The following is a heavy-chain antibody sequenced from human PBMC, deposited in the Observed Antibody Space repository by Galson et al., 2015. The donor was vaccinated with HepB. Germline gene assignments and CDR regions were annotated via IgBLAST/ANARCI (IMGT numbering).Heavy chain of an antibody. Sequence: SLRLSCAASGFTFSSYWMSWVRQAPGKGLEWVANIKQDGSEKYYVDSVKGRFTISRDNAKNSLYLQMNSLRAEDTAVYYCARDSPSILWWWNYYYGMDVWGQGTTVTVSS. CDR3: ARDSPSILWWWNYYYGMDV. CDR1: GFTFSSYW. CDR2: IKQDGSEK. V-gene: IGHV3-7*03. J-gene: IGHJ6*02. D-gene: IGHD2-21*01.